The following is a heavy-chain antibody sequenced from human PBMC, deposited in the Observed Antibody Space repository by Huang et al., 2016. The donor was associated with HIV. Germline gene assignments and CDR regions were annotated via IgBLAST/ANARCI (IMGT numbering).Heavy chain of an antibody. CDR3: ARDHWYPLQNWFDL. CDR2: ISAYNGNT. J-gene: IGHJ5*01. V-gene: IGHV1-18*01. CDR1: GYIFTKYG. Sequence: QVELVQSGAEVKRPGASVRVSCKAAGYIFTKYGIKWVRQGPGQGLEGMGWISAYNGNTKYAEKFQGRVTLTRDTSATTAYMELRDVTSADTAVYYCARDHWYPLQNWFDLWGQGTLVTVSS. D-gene: IGHD1-1*01.